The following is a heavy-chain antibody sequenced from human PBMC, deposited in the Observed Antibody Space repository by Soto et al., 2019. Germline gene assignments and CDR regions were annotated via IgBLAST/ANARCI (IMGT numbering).Heavy chain of an antibody. J-gene: IGHJ3*02. CDR1: GYTFTSYA. CDR2: INAGNGNT. V-gene: IGHV1-3*01. Sequence: ASVKVSCKASGYTFTSYAMHWVRQAPGQKLEWMGWINAGNGNTKYSQKFQGRVTITRDTSASTAYMELSSLRSEDTAVYYCARGSYYYDSSGYYTGAFDIWGQGTMVTVSS. D-gene: IGHD3-22*01. CDR3: ARGSYYYDSSGYYTGAFDI.